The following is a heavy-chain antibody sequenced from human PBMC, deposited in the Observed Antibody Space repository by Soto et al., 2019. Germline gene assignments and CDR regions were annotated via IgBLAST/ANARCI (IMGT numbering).Heavy chain of an antibody. CDR3: ARHVRGAVTMNWFDP. CDR2: VEYGGST. Sequence: PSETLSRTCTVPVGSMISSNFYWGWILQPPGKGLEWIGSVEYGGSTYDNPSLKSRVTLSADTSKNQFSLKLTSVTAADTAIYYCARHVRGAVTMNWFDPWGHGTLVTVSS. V-gene: IGHV4-39*01. CDR1: VGSMISSNFY. D-gene: IGHD3-10*02. J-gene: IGHJ5*02.